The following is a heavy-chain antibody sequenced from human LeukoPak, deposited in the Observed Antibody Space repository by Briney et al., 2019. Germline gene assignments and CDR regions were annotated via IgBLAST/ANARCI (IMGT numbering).Heavy chain of an antibody. CDR1: GFTFSTSS. CDR3: AREGGFCFGDTCRFFDF. Sequence: GGSLRLSCAASGFTFSTSSLNWIRQAPGKGLEWVSSISSSRSYIYYADSVKGRFTISRDNAKNSLYLQMNSLGAEDTAVYYCAREGGFCFGDTCRFFDFWGQGTLVTVSS. CDR2: ISSSRSYI. V-gene: IGHV3-21*01. D-gene: IGHD2-15*01. J-gene: IGHJ4*02.